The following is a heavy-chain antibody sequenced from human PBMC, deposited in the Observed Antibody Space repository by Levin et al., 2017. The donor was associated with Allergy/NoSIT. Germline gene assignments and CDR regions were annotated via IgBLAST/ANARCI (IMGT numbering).Heavy chain of an antibody. CDR3: ARDLYNDESVFGY. CDR2: INPHSGDT. V-gene: IGHV1-2*02. Sequence: GESLKISCKASRYIFSDYFIHWVRQAPGQGLEWMGWINPHSGDTKYAQEFQGRVTMTRDTSISTAYMELTRLTSDETAVYYCARDLYNDESVFGYWGQGTLV. CDR1: RYIFSDYF. D-gene: IGHD3-22*01. J-gene: IGHJ4*02.